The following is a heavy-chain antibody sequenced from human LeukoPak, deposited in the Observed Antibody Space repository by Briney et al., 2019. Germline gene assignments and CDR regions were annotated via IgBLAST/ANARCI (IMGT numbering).Heavy chain of an antibody. CDR2: TYYRSEWSN. J-gene: IGHJ4*01. V-gene: IGHV6-1*01. Sequence: SQTLSLTCAISGDSVSSNRASWTWIRQSPSRGLEWLGRTYYRSEWSNDYAVSVKSRITINPDTSKNQFSLQLNSVTPEDTAVYYCARAAAGPNFDYWGQEPWSPSPQ. D-gene: IGHD6-13*01. CDR1: GDSVSSNRAS. CDR3: ARAAAGPNFDY.